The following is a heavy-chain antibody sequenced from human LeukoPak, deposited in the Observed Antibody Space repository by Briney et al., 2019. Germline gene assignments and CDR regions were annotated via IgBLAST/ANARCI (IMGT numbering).Heavy chain of an antibody. J-gene: IGHJ4*02. Sequence: GGSLRLSCAASGFSFTTSWMSWVRQAPGKGLEWVASIEQDGSEKYYVDSVKGRFTISRDNAKNSLFLQMNSLRAEDTAVYYCAKGHTSLAPGGQGVLVTVSS. CDR3: AKGHTSLAP. D-gene: IGHD5-18*01. CDR1: GFSFTTSW. CDR2: IEQDGSEK. V-gene: IGHV3-7*01.